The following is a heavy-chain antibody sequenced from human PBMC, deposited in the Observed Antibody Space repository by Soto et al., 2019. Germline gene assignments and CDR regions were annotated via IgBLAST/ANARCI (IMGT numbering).Heavy chain of an antibody. V-gene: IGHV3-33*01. CDR2: IWYDGSNK. CDR1: GFTFSSYG. Sequence: QVQLVESGGGVVQPGRSLRLSCAASGFTFSSYGMHWVRQAPGKGLEWVAVIWYDGSNKYYADSVKGRFTISRDNSKNTLYLQMNSLGAEDTAVYYCARDRYGDYLSIDYWGQGTLVTVSS. J-gene: IGHJ4*02. CDR3: ARDRYGDYLSIDY. D-gene: IGHD4-17*01.